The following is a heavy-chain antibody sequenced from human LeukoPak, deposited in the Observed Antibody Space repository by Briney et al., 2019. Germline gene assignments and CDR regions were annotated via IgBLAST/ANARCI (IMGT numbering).Heavy chain of an antibody. V-gene: IGHV5-51*01. D-gene: IGHD6-6*01. J-gene: IGHJ4*02. CDR2: IYPDDSDT. Sequence: GESLKISCKGSGYSFTTSWIGWVRQMPGKGLEWMGIIYPDDSDTRYSPSFQGQVTISADKSITTAYLQWSSLKASDTAMYYCARQEYSSSSIDYWGQGTLVTVSS. CDR1: GYSFTTSW. CDR3: ARQEYSSSSIDY.